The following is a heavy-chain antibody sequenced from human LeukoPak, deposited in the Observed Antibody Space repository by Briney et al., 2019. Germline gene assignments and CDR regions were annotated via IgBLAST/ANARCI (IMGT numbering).Heavy chain of an antibody. CDR3: TRDRNDYGDPDAFDI. J-gene: IGHJ3*02. Sequence: GGSLKLSCAASGFTFSDFAMNWVRQAPGKGLEWVSPITRVSTYIYYAESVQGRFTISRDNHKDLLYLQLNSLRGDDTGIYYCTRDRNDYGDPDAFDIWGQGTVVTVSS. CDR1: GFTFSDFA. D-gene: IGHD4-17*01. V-gene: IGHV3-21*01. CDR2: ITRVSTYI.